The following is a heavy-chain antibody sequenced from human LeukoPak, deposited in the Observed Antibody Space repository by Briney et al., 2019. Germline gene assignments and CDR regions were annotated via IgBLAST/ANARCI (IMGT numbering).Heavy chain of an antibody. D-gene: IGHD2-2*01. CDR3: AKGGYCSSTSCYRDDAFDI. CDR2: IYYSGST. Sequence: PSETLSLTCTVSGGSISSSSYYWGWIRQPPGKGLEWIGSIYYSGSTYYNPFLKSRVTISVDTSKNQFSLKLSSVTAADTAVYYCAKGGYCSSTSCYRDDAFDIWGQGTMVTVSS. V-gene: IGHV4-39*01. J-gene: IGHJ3*02. CDR1: GGSISSSSYY.